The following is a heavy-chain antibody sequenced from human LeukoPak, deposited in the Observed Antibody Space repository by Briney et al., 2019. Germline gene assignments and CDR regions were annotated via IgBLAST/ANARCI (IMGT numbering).Heavy chain of an antibody. Sequence: GGSLRLSCAASGFTFSNYAMSWVRQAPGKGLEWVPAISGSGDTYYADSVKGRFTISRDNSKNTLYLQMNSLRAEDTAVYYCAKGRFYSSGWHDYWGQGTLVTVSS. J-gene: IGHJ4*02. CDR3: AKGRFYSSGWHDY. D-gene: IGHD6-19*01. V-gene: IGHV3-23*01. CDR1: GFTFSNYA. CDR2: ISGSGDT.